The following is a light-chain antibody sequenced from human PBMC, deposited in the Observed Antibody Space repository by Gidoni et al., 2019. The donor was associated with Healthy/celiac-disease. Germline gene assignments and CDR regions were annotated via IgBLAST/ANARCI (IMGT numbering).Light chain of an antibody. V-gene: IGKV1-39*01. CDR1: QSISSY. J-gene: IGKJ1*01. CDR2: SAS. CDR3: QQXXXXT. Sequence: DIQMTQSPSSLSASVGDRVTITCRASQSISSYLNWYQQKPGKAPTLLIYSASSLQSGVPSRFXGXGSGTDFTLTINSLQPEDFATYYCQQXXXXTFGQGTKVEIK.